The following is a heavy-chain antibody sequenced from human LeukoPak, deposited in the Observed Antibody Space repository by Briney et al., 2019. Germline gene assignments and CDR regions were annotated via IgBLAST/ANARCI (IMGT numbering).Heavy chain of an antibody. Sequence: ASVKVSCKASGYTFTGYYMHWVRQAPGQGLEWMGWINPNSGGTNYAQKFQGRVTMTRDTSISTAYMELSRLRSDDTAVYYCARGRMRSYYYYYMDVWGKGTTVTVSS. D-gene: IGHD2-8*01. CDR2: INPNSGGT. J-gene: IGHJ6*03. CDR3: ARGRMRSYYYYYMDV. CDR1: GYTFTGYY. V-gene: IGHV1-2*02.